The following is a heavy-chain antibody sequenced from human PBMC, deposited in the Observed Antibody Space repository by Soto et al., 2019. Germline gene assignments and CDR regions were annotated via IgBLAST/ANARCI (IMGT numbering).Heavy chain of an antibody. Sequence: PSETLSDTCSFAGGSSNNHDWSWIRQPPGKGLEWIGYIYYSGSTNYNPSLKSRVTISVDTSKNQFSLKLSSVTAADTAVYYCARVGDSSSWYDYYGMDVWGQGTTVTVSS. V-gene: IGHV4-59*11. CDR2: IYYSGST. D-gene: IGHD6-13*01. CDR3: ARVGDSSSWYDYYGMDV. CDR1: GGSSNNHD. J-gene: IGHJ6*02.